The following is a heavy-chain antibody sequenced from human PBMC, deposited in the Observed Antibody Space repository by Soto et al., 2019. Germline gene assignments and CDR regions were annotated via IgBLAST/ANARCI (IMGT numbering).Heavy chain of an antibody. J-gene: IGHJ4*02. CDR2: ISSSSSTI. CDR1: GFTFSSYG. Sequence: GGSLRLSCAASGFTFSSYGMNWVRQAPGKGLEWVSYISSSSSTIYYADSVKGRFTISRDNAKNSLYLQMNSLRAEDTAVYYCARDYRARGVLNSFDYWGQGTLVTVSS. D-gene: IGHD3-10*01. CDR3: ARDYRARGVLNSFDY. V-gene: IGHV3-48*01.